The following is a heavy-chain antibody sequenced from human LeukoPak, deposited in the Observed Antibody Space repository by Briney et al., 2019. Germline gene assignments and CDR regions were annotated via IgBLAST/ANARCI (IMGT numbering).Heavy chain of an antibody. V-gene: IGHV3-48*01. J-gene: IGHJ6*03. D-gene: IGHD2-8*01. CDR1: GFTFSSYW. CDR3: ARDRGTYASSGYYYYYMDV. CDR2: ISSSSSTI. Sequence: GGSLRLSCAASGFTFSSYWMHWVRQAPGKGLEWVSYISSSSSTIYYADSVKGRFTISRDNAKNSLYLQMNSLRAEDTAVYYCARDRGTYASSGYYYYYMDVWSKGTTVTVSS.